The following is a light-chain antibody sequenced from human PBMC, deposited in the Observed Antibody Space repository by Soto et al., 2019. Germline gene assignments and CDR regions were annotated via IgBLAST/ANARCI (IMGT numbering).Light chain of an antibody. J-gene: IGKJ3*01. CDR1: QSVLYSSNNKNY. Sequence: DIVMTQSPDSLAVSLGERATINCKSSQSVLYSSNNKNYLAWYQQKPGQPPKLLIYWASTRESGVPDRFSGSGSGTDFPLTISSLQAEDVAVYYCQQFYSTPLTFGPGTKVDI. CDR2: WAS. CDR3: QQFYSTPLT. V-gene: IGKV4-1*01.